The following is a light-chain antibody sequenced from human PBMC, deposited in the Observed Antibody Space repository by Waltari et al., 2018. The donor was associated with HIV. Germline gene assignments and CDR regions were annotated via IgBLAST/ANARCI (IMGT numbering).Light chain of an antibody. Sequence: EIVLTQSPATLSLSPGETATLFCRASQSVSTYLAWYQQTPSQAPRLLISDASNRATGIPARFSGSGSGTDFTLTISSLEPEDFAVYYCQQRSDWPPYTFGQGTKLEIK. CDR1: QSVSTY. V-gene: IGKV3-11*01. CDR2: DAS. CDR3: QQRSDWPPYT. J-gene: IGKJ2*01.